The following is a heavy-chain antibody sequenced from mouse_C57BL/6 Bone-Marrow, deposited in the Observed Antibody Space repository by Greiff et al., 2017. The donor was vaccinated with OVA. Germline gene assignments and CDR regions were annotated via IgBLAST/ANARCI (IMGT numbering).Heavy chain of an antibody. CDR1: GYTFTNYW. J-gene: IGHJ1*03. D-gene: IGHD1-1*01. CDR2: IYPGGGYT. Sequence: QVQLQQSGAELVRPGTSVKMSCKASGYTFTNYWIGWAKQRPGHGLEWIGDIYPGGGYTNYNEKFKGKATLTADKSSSTAYVQISSLTSEDSAIYYCARVPYYYCSHWYFGVWGTGTTVTVSS. V-gene: IGHV1-63*01. CDR3: ARVPYYYCSHWYFGV.